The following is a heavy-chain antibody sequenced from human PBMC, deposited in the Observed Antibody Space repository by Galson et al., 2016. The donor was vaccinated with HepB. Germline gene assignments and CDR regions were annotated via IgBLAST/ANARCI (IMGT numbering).Heavy chain of an antibody. CDR3: AKVSDRANNGHSGAFDT. CDR1: GFTASDYA. Sequence: SLRLSCAASGFTASDYAMTWVRQAPGKGLEWVSSISANDIERHYRDSVEGRFTISRDISENTLYLHMSSLRAEDRAVYYCAKVSDRANNGHSGAFDTWGQGTLVTVSS. V-gene: IGHV3-23*01. J-gene: IGHJ1*01. CDR2: ISANDIER. D-gene: IGHD2-8*01.